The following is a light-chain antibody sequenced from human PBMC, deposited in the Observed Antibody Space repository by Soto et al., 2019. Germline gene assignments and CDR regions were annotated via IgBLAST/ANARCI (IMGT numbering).Light chain of an antibody. V-gene: IGLV2-14*03. Sequence: QSVLTQPGSVSGSPGQSIAISCTGTSSDVGGYNSVSWYQQHPGKAPKLMIYNVSNRPSGVSDRFSGSKSGNTAPLTISGLQAEDEADYYCSSYTSSNTYVFGTGTKVTVL. CDR1: SSDVGGYNS. CDR2: NVS. J-gene: IGLJ1*01. CDR3: SSYTSSNTYV.